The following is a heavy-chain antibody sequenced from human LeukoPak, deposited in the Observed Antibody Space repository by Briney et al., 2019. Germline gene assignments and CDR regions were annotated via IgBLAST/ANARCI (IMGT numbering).Heavy chain of an antibody. D-gene: IGHD3-3*01. Sequence: SVKVSCKASGGTFSSYTISWVRQAPGQGLEWMGRIIPTLGIANYAQKFQGRVTITADKSTSTAYMELSSLRSEDTAVYYCARDCKDDFWSGADNWFDPQGQGTLVTVSS. J-gene: IGHJ5*02. V-gene: IGHV1-69*04. CDR1: GGTFSSYT. CDR3: ARDCKDDFWSGADNWFDP. CDR2: IIPTLGIA.